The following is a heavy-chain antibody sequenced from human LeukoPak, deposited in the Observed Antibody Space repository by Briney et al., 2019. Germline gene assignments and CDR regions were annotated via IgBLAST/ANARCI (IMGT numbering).Heavy chain of an antibody. CDR3: VKEHVDRAFTRSFEI. J-gene: IGHJ3*02. CDR1: GFSFSTNP. CDR2: ISPGKT. D-gene: IGHD3-10*01. V-gene: IGHV3-23*01. Sequence: DPGGSLRLSCAASGFSFSTNPMSWVRQAPGKGLEWVSAISPGKTYYADSVKGQLTISRDNYKNTVDLHMSSPRAEDTAIYYCVKEHVDRAFTRSFEIWGQGTVVTVSS.